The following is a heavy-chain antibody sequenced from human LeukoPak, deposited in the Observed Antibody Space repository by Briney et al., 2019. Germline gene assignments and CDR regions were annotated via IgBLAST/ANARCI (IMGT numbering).Heavy chain of an antibody. D-gene: IGHD2-2*02. V-gene: IGHV4-4*02. CDR1: GGSISSSNW. J-gene: IGHJ3*02. Sequence: SETLSLTCAVSGGSISSSNWWSWVRQPPGKGLEWIGEIYHSGSTNYNPSLKSRVTISVDKSKNQFSLKLSSVTAADTAVYYCASGCSSTSCYINDAFDIWGQGTMVTVSS. CDR2: IYHSGST. CDR3: ASGCSSTSCYINDAFDI.